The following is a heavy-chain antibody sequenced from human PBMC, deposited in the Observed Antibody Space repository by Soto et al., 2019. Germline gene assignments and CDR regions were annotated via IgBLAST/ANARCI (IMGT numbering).Heavy chain of an antibody. CDR1: GGSISSGGYY. Sequence: SETLSLTCTVSGGSISSGGYYWSWIRQHPGKGLEWIGYIYYSGSTYYNPSLKSRVTISVDTSKNQFSLKLSSVTAADTAVYYCAREPRDLNCGGDCYAPYYFDYWGQGTLVTVSS. J-gene: IGHJ4*02. V-gene: IGHV4-31*03. D-gene: IGHD2-21*02. CDR2: IYYSGST. CDR3: AREPRDLNCGGDCYAPYYFDY.